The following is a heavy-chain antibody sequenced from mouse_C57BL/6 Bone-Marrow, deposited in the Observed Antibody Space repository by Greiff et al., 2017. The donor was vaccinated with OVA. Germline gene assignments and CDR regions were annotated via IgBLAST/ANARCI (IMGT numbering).Heavy chain of an antibody. J-gene: IGHJ4*01. CDR1: GYTFTEYT. D-gene: IGHD1-1*01. CDR3: ARHDLITTVVATDDMDY. Sequence: VQLQQSGAELVKPGASVKLSCKASGYTFTEYTIHWVKQRSGQGLEWIGWFYPASGSIMYNQKFKDKATLTADKSSSTVYMEISRLTSGGSAVYYCARHDLITTVVATDDMDYWGQGTSVTVSS. V-gene: IGHV1-62-2*01. CDR2: FYPASGSI.